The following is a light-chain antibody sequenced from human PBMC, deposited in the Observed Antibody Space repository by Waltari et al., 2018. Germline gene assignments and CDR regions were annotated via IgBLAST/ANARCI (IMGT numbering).Light chain of an antibody. CDR2: DVS. Sequence: QSALTQPASVSGSPGQSITISCTGTSSDVGGYNYVSWYQQHPGKAPKLMFYDVSNRPSGVSNRLSGSKSGNTASLTISGRQAEDEADYYCSSYTSSSTLVFGGGTKLTVL. J-gene: IGLJ2*01. CDR1: SSDVGGYNY. CDR3: SSYTSSSTLV. V-gene: IGLV2-14*01.